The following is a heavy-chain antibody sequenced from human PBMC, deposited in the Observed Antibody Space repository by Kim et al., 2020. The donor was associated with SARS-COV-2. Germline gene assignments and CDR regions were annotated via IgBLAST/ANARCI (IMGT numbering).Heavy chain of an antibody. V-gene: IGHV3-7*01. D-gene: IGHD2-15*01. Sequence: GGSLRLSCTGSGFTFSSFWMTWVRQAPGKGLEWVANIKEDGSEKYHVDSVKGRFTISRDNARNSLYLQMNSLRVEDTALSSCARDSRYCGNTDCRGDAF. CDR3: ARDSRYCGNTDCRGDAF. CDR1: GFTFSSFW. J-gene: IGHJ3*01. CDR2: IKEDGSEK.